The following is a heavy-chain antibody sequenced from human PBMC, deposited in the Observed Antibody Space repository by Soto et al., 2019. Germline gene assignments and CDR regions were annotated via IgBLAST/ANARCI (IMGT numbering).Heavy chain of an antibody. CDR3: ATSSGIAVAGALDR. J-gene: IGHJ5*02. D-gene: IGHD6-19*01. CDR1: GFTFNDYG. CDR2: ITWNSGYM. V-gene: IGHV3-9*01. Sequence: EVQLVESGGGLVQPGRSLRLSCEASGFTFNDYGMHWVRQVPGKGLEWGSGITWNSGYMGYADSVKGRLTISRDNAKNFLDLLMNSLRAADTALYYCATSSGIAVAGALDRWGERTLVTVSS.